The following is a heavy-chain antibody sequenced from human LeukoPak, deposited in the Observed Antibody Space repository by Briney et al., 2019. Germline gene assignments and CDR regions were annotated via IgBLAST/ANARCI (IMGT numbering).Heavy chain of an antibody. J-gene: IGHJ4*02. CDR3: ARDRGYSGYELWSTLGCLGH. V-gene: IGHV3-7*01. D-gene: IGHD5-12*01. Sequence: PGGSLRLSCEGSGFTFSNFWMSWVRQAPGKGLEWVANIKKDESEIYYVDSVKGRFTISRDNAKKSLYLQMNSLRDEDTAVYYCARDRGYSGYELWSTLGCLGHWGQGILVTVSS. CDR1: GFTFSNFW. CDR2: IKKDESEI.